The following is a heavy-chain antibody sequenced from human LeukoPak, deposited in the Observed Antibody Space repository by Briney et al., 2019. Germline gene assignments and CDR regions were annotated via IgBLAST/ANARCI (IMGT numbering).Heavy chain of an antibody. D-gene: IGHD3-10*01. Sequence: GGSLRLSCAASGFTFSSYSMNWVRQAPGKGLEWVSSISSSSSYIYYADSVKGRFTISRDNAKNSLYLQMNSLRAEDTAVYYCARDPRSYYAFDIWGQGTMVTVSS. CDR3: ARDPRSYYAFDI. CDR2: ISSSSSYI. CDR1: GFTFSSYS. J-gene: IGHJ3*02. V-gene: IGHV3-21*01.